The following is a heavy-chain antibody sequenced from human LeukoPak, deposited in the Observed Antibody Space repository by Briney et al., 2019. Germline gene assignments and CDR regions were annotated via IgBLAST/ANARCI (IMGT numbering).Heavy chain of an antibody. CDR3: ARQRGSGWFLDAFDI. J-gene: IGHJ3*02. D-gene: IGHD6-19*01. CDR2: IYPGDSDT. V-gene: IGHV5-51*01. CDR1: GYIFTSYW. Sequence: LGESLKISCKGSGYIFTSYWIGWVRQMPGKGLERMGIIYPGDSDTRYSPSFQGQVTISADKSISTAYLQWSSLKASDTAMYYCARQRGSGWFLDAFDIWGQGTMVTVSS.